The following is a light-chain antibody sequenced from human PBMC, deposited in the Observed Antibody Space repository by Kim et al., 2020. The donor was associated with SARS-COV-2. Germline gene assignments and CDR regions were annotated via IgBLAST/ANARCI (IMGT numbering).Light chain of an antibody. J-gene: IGLJ3*02. CDR1: SSTIGSNY. Sequence: GRRFTISCSRSSSTIGSNYVYWYQQLPGTAPKLLIYRNNRRPSGVPVRFSGSKSGASASLAISGLRSEGEADYYCAACDDSLSAWVFGGGTQLTVL. CDR2: RNN. CDR3: AACDDSLSAWV. V-gene: IGLV1-47*01.